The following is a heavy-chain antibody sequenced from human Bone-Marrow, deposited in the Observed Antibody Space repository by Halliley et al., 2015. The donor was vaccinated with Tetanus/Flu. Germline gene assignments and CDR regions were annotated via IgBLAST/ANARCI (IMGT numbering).Heavy chain of an antibody. CDR2: ISWNSGNI. D-gene: IGHD3-22*01. J-gene: IGHJ4*02. CDR1: GFTFDDYG. Sequence: SLRLSCAASGFTFDDYGMNWVRQATGKGLEWVSGISWNSGNIGYADSVKGRFTISRDNAKKSLYLQMNSLRAEDTALYYCVKDRYYDSSGSDPTPLDYWGQGTLVTVSS. CDR3: VKDRYYDSSGSDPTPLDY. V-gene: IGHV3-9*01.